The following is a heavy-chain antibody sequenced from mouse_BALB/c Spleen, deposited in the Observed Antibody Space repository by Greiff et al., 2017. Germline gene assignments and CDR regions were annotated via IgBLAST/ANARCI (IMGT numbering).Heavy chain of an antibody. CDR2: ISYSGST. Sequence: DVQLQESGPGLVKPSQSLSLTCTVTGYSITSDYAWNWIRQFPGNKLEWMGYISYSGSTSYNPSLKSRISITRDTSKNQFFLQLNSVTTEDTATYYCASYPLYDYDVEGNAMDYWGQGTSVTVSS. D-gene: IGHD2-4*01. CDR3: ASYPLYDYDVEGNAMDY. CDR1: GYSITSDYA. V-gene: IGHV3-2*02. J-gene: IGHJ4*01.